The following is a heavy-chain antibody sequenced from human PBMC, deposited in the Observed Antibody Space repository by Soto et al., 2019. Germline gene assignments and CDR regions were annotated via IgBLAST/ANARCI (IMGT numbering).Heavy chain of an antibody. CDR3: AKVGDYPPTY. Sequence: QVRLVESGGGVVQPGRSLRLSCAASGFTFSSYGMHWVRQALGKGLEWVAVISYDGSNKYYADSVKGRFTISRDNSKNTLYLQMNSLRAEDTAVYYCAKVGDYPPTYWGQGTLVTVSS. J-gene: IGHJ4*02. CDR1: GFTFSSYG. CDR2: ISYDGSNK. D-gene: IGHD3-16*01. V-gene: IGHV3-30*18.